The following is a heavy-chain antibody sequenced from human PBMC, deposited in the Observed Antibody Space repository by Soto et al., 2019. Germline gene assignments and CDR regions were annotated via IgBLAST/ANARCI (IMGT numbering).Heavy chain of an antibody. Sequence: QVQLVQSGAEVKKPGASVKVSCKASGYTFTSYYMHWVRQAPGQGLEWMGIINPSGGSTSYAQKFQGRVTMTRDTSTSTVYMELSSLRSEDTAVYYCARDPASLWSIVGTFDYWGQGTLVTVSS. CDR1: GYTFTSYY. J-gene: IGHJ4*02. V-gene: IGHV1-46*01. CDR3: ARDPASLWSIVGTFDY. D-gene: IGHD1-26*01. CDR2: INPSGGST.